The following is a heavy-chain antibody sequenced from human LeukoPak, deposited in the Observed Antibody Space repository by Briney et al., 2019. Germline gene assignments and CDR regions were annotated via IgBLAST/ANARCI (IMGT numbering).Heavy chain of an antibody. Sequence: GGSLRLSCAASGFTFDDYGMSWVRQAPGKGLEWVSGINWNGGSTGYADSVKGRFTISRDNAKSSLYLQMNSLRAEDTALYHCARDRVGYCSSTSCYTTLDYWGREPWSPSPQ. CDR2: INWNGGST. CDR1: GFTFDDYG. J-gene: IGHJ4*02. CDR3: ARDRVGYCSSTSCYTTLDY. D-gene: IGHD2-2*02. V-gene: IGHV3-20*01.